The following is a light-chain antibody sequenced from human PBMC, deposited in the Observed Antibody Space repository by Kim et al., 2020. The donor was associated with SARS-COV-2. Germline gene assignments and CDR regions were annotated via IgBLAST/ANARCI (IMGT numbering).Light chain of an antibody. Sequence: QLVLTQSPSAAASLGASVKLTCTLSSRHSSNAIAWHQQQPEKGPRYLMKVNSDGSHRKGDGIPDRFSGSSSGAERYLTISSLQSEDEADYYCQTWGTAIPLVFGGGTQLTVL. CDR1: SRHSSNA. CDR2: VNSDGSH. CDR3: QTWGTAIPLV. J-gene: IGLJ3*02. V-gene: IGLV4-69*01.